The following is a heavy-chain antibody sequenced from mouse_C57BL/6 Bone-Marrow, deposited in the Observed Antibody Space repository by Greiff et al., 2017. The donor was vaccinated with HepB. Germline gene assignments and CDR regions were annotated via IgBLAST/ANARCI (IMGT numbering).Heavy chain of an antibody. CDR1: EYEFPSHD. V-gene: IGHV5-2*01. J-gene: IGHJ1*03. Sequence: EVQRVESGGGLVQPGESLKLSCESNEYEFPSHDMSWVRKTPEKRLELVAAINSDGGSTYYPDTMERRFIISRDNTKKTLYLQMSSLRSEDTALYYCASLWLRRYWYFDVWGTGTTVTVSS. D-gene: IGHD2-2*01. CDR2: INSDGGST. CDR3: ASLWLRRYWYFDV.